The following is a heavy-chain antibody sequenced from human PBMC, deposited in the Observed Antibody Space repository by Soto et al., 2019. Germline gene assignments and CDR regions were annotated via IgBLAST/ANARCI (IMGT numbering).Heavy chain of an antibody. V-gene: IGHV4-34*01. J-gene: IGHJ4*02. Sequence: SETLSLTCTVSGGSISSYYWSWIRQPPGKGLEWIGEINHSGSTNYSPSLKSRVTISADTSKNQFSLKLSSVTAADTAVYYCAFSSVSYGPVGYWGQGTLVTVSS. CDR1: GGSISSYY. D-gene: IGHD3-10*01. CDR3: AFSSVSYGPVGY. CDR2: INHSGST.